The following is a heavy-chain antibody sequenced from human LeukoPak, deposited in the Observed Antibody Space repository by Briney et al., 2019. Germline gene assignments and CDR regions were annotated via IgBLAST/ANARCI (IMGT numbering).Heavy chain of an antibody. CDR3: AKDNPTDYYDSSGYNKTPHDY. Sequence: GGSLRLSCAASGFTFSSYAMSWVRQAPGKGLEWVSAISGSGGSTYYADSVKGRFTISRDNSKNTLYLQMNSLRAEDTAVYYCAKDNPTDYYDSSGYNKTPHDYWGQGTLVTVSS. D-gene: IGHD3-22*01. J-gene: IGHJ4*02. CDR2: ISGSGGST. CDR1: GFTFSSYA. V-gene: IGHV3-23*01.